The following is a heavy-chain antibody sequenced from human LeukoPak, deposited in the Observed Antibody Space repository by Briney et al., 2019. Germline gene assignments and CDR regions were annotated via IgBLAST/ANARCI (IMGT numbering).Heavy chain of an antibody. CDR1: GFTFSSYA. CDR2: ISYDGSNK. D-gene: IGHD5-24*01. V-gene: IGHV3-30*09. J-gene: IGHJ4*02. CDR3: ARSALDGYKPFDY. Sequence: GGSLRLSCAASGFTFSSYAMHWVRQAPGKGLEWVAGISYDGSNKYYADSVKGRFAISRDNSKNTLYLQMNSLRAEDTAVYYCARSALDGYKPFDYWGQGTLVTVSS.